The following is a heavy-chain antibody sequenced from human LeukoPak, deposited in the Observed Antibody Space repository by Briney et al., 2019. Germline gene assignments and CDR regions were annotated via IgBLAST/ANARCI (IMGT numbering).Heavy chain of an antibody. CDR3: AKDVYYDSSAYLDY. CDR2: ISISGTTI. CDR1: GFTFDDYA. J-gene: IGHJ4*02. V-gene: IGHV3-9*01. Sequence: GGSLRLSCAASGFTFDDYAMHWVRQAPGKGLEWVSYISISGTTIYYADSVKGRFTISRDNAKNSLYLQMNSLRAEDTALYYCAKDVYYDSSAYLDYRGQGTLVTVSS. D-gene: IGHD3-22*01.